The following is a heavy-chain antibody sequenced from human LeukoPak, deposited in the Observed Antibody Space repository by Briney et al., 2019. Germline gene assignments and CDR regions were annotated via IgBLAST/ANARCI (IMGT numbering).Heavy chain of an antibody. CDR1: GFTFSSYW. J-gene: IGHJ6*02. D-gene: IGHD3/OR15-3a*01. V-gene: IGHV3-74*01. CDR2: INSDGSST. Sequence: GGSLRLSCVASGFTFSSYWMHWVRQAPGKGLVWVSRINSDGSSTSYADSVKGRFTISRDNAKNTLYLQMNSLRAEDTAVYYCARVGLVIDYYYYGMDVWGQGTTVTVSS. CDR3: ARVGLVIDYYYYGMDV.